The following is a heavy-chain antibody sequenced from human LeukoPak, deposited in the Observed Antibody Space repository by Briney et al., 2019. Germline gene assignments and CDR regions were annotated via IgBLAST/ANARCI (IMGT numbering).Heavy chain of an antibody. CDR2: YSGNT. D-gene: IGHD4-23*01. J-gene: IGHJ4*02. CDR3: ARVGIDYSGNVIKYYFDG. V-gene: IGHV4-59*01. CDR1: GGSMSDYY. Sequence: PSETLSLTCTVSGGSMSDYYWSWIRQPPGRGLEWIGYSGNTNYNPSLKSRVVMSVDTSKNHFSLKLSPVITADTAVYYCARVGIDYSGNVIKYYFDGWGQGTLVTVSS.